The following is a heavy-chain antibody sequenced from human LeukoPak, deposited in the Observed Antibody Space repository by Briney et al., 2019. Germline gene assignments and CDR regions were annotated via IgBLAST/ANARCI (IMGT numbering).Heavy chain of an antibody. CDR1: GGSFSGYY. V-gene: IGHV4-34*09. Sequence: SETLSLTCAVYGGSFSGYYWSWIRQPPGKGLEWIGEINHSGSTNYNPPLKSRVTISVDTSKNQFSLKLSSVTAADTAVYYCARDGIAAGGSVGYWGQGTLVTVSS. J-gene: IGHJ4*02. D-gene: IGHD6-13*01. CDR2: INHSGST. CDR3: ARDGIAAGGSVGY.